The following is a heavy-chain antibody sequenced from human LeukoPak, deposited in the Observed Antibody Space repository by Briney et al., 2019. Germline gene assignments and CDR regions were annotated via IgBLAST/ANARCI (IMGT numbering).Heavy chain of an antibody. CDR3: ARAYYDFWSGSNNWFDP. Sequence: SETLSLTCTVSGGSISTFYWTWIRQPAGKGLEWIGRIYTSGSTNYSPSLKSRVTLSVDTSSNQFSLKLSSVTAADTAVYYCARAYYDFWSGSNNWFDPWGQGTLVTVSS. CDR1: GGSISTFY. D-gene: IGHD3-3*01. J-gene: IGHJ5*02. V-gene: IGHV4-4*07. CDR2: IYTSGST.